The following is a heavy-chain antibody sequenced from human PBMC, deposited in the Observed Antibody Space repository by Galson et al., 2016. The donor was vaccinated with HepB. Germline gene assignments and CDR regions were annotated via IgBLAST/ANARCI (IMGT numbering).Heavy chain of an antibody. D-gene: IGHD4-17*01. J-gene: IGHJ4*02. CDR3: ARAEGYGDSFDY. CDR2: INSDVSST. V-gene: IGHV3-74*01. Sequence: SLRLSCAASGFTFSTYWMHWVRQAPGKGLVWVSRINSDVSSTSYADSVKGRFTISRDNAKNTLYLQMNSLRAEDTAVYYCARAEGYGDSFDYWGQGTLVTVSS. CDR1: GFTFSTYW.